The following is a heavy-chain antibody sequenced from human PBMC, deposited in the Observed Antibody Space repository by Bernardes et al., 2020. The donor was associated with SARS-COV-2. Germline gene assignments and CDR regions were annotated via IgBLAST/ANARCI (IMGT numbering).Heavy chain of an antibody. J-gene: IGHJ2*01. CDR1: GFTFSYYA. CDR3: ARDSYSGSYSIPYWYFDL. Sequence: GGSLRLSCAASGFTFSYYAIHWVRQAPGKGLECVSSISSNGVNTNYANSAKGRFTISRDNSKNTVYLQMGSLRAEDMAVYYCARDSYSGSYSIPYWYFDLWGRGTLVTVSS. V-gene: IGHV3-64*01. CDR2: ISSNGVNT. D-gene: IGHD1-26*01.